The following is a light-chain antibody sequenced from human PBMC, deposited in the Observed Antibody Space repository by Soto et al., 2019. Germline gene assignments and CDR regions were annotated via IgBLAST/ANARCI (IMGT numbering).Light chain of an antibody. CDR3: MQALQTPRT. CDR2: LGS. J-gene: IGKJ1*01. V-gene: IGKV2-28*01. Sequence: DIVMTQSPLSLPVTPGEPASISCRSSQSLLHSNGYNYLDWYLQKPRQSPQLLIYLGSNRASGVPDRFSGSGSGTDFTLKISRVEAEDVGVYYCMQALQTPRTFGQGTK. CDR1: QSLLHSNGYNY.